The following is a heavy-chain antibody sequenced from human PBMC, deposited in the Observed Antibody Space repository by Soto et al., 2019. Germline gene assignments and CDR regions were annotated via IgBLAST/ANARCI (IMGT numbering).Heavy chain of an antibody. D-gene: IGHD3-10*01. J-gene: IGHJ4*02. V-gene: IGHV1-69*02. CDR2: INPILSMS. CDR3: ASSYGSGYRAFDY. Sequence: QVQLVQSGAEVKKPGSSVRVSCKASGATFTFYSINWVRQAPGLGLEWMGRINPILSMSNYAQRFQGRVTMAAAKSTSTAEMELSSLRSEDTAMYYCASSYGSGYRAFDYWGQGALVTVSS. CDR1: GATFTFYS.